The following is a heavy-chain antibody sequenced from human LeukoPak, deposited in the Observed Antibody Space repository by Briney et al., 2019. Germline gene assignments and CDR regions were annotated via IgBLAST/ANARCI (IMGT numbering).Heavy chain of an antibody. D-gene: IGHD3-22*01. CDR3: ARSYYYDSSGYPPPGPYYFDY. Sequence: ASVKVSCKASGYTFTSYGISWVRQAPGQGLEWMGWISAYNGNTNYAQKFQGRVTITADESTSTAYMELSSLRSEDTAVYYYARSYYYDSSGYPPPGPYYFDYWGQGTLVTVSS. CDR2: ISAYNGNT. J-gene: IGHJ4*02. CDR1: GYTFTSYG. V-gene: IGHV1-18*01.